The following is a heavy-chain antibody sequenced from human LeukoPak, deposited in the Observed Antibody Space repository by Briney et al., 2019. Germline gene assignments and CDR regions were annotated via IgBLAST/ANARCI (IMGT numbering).Heavy chain of an antibody. J-gene: IGHJ5*02. CDR1: GYTFTSYA. V-gene: IGHV7-4-1*02. D-gene: IGHD3-10*01. CDR2: INTKTGYP. Sequence: ASVKVSCKASGYTFTSYAMHWVRQAPGQGLEWMGWINTKTGYPTYAQGFRGRFVFSLDTADNTAYLQISSLKSEDTALYFCARDRGITGWFDPWGQGTLVTVSS. CDR3: ARDRGITGWFDP.